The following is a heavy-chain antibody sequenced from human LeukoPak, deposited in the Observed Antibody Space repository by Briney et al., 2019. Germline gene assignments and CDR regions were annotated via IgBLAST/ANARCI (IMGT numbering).Heavy chain of an antibody. V-gene: IGHV4-34*01. J-gene: IGHJ4*02. CDR1: GGSFSGYY. D-gene: IGHD1-26*01. CDR3: ARGPTDGSPNDY. Sequence: SETLSLTCAVYGGSFSGYYWSWIRQPPGKGLGWIGEINHSGSTNYNPSLKSRVTISVDTSKNQFSLKLSSVTAADTAVYYCARGPTDGSPNDYWGQGTLVTVSS. CDR2: INHSGST.